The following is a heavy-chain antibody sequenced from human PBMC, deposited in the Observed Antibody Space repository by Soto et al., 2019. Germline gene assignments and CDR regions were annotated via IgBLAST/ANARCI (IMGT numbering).Heavy chain of an antibody. Sequence: QVQLQQWGAGLLKPSETLSLTCAVYGGSLSGYYWNWIRQPPGKGLEWIGEINHSGDTNYNSSLKSRVTISVDTSKNPFSLKLSSVTAADTAVYYCARGWGRIFDSWGQGTLVTVSS. D-gene: IGHD7-27*01. CDR3: ARGWGRIFDS. J-gene: IGHJ4*02. CDR1: GGSLSGYY. V-gene: IGHV4-34*01. CDR2: INHSGDT.